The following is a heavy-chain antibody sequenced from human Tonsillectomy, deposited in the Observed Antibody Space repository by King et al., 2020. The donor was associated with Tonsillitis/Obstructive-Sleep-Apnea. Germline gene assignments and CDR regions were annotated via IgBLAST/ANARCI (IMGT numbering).Heavy chain of an antibody. J-gene: IGHJ4*02. V-gene: IGHV3-9*01. CDR2: ISWNSGSV. CDR3: AKDIYTNHGGFDY. CDR1: GFTFDDYA. D-gene: IGHD1-14*01. Sequence: VQLVESGGGLVQPGGSLRLSCAASGFTFDDYAMHWVRQAPGKGLEWVSSISWNSGSVDYADSLKGRFAISRDNAKNSLYLQMDSLGAEDTAFYYCAKDIYTNHGGFDYWGPGTLATVSS.